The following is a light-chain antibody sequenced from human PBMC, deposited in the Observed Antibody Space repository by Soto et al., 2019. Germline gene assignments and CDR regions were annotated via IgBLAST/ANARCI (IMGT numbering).Light chain of an antibody. CDR1: QSVSSN. Sequence: EIVMTQSPATLSVSPGERATLSCRASQSVSSNLAWYQQKPGRAPRLLIYGASTRATGIPARFSGSGSGTEFTLTISSLQSEDFAVYYCQQYNNWPSWTFGQGTKWIS. J-gene: IGKJ1*01. V-gene: IGKV3-15*01. CDR3: QQYNNWPSWT. CDR2: GAS.